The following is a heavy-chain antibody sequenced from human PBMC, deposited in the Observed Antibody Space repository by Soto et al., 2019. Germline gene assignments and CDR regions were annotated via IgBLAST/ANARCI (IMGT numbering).Heavy chain of an antibody. CDR1: GFTFSSYS. J-gene: IGHJ6*02. CDR2: ISSSSSYI. CDR3: ARVVRDYYYYGMDV. Sequence: PGGSLRLSCAASGFTFSSYSMIWVRQAPGKGLEWVSSISSSSSYISYADSVKGRFTISRDNAKNTLYLQMNSLRAEDTAVYYCARVVRDYYYYGMDVWGQGTTVTVSS. V-gene: IGHV3-21*01.